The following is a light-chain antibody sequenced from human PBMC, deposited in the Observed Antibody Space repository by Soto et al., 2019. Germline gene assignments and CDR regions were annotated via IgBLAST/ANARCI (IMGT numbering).Light chain of an antibody. CDR3: RSYTSSSTLVV. J-gene: IGLJ2*01. CDR2: DVS. V-gene: IGLV2-14*03. CDR1: SSDVGGYNY. Sequence: QSVLTQPPSVSGSPGQSITISCTGTSSDVGGYNYVSWYQHHPGKAPKLRIYDVSNRPSGVSNRFSGSKSGNTASLTISGLQAEDEADYYRRSYTSSSTLVVFGGGTQLTVL.